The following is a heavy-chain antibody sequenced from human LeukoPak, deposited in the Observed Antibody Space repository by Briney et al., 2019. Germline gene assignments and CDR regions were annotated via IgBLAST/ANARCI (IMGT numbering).Heavy chain of an antibody. D-gene: IGHD3-22*01. CDR2: ISSSSSYI. CDR3: ARDKYYDSSGYAPIDY. CDR1: GFTFSSYS. V-gene: IGHV3-21*01. J-gene: IGHJ4*02. Sequence: GGSLRLSCAASGFTFSSYSMNWVRQAPGKGLEWVSPISSSSSYIYYADSVKGRFTISRDNAKNSLYLQMNSLRAEDTAVYYCARDKYYDSSGYAPIDYWGQGTLVTVSS.